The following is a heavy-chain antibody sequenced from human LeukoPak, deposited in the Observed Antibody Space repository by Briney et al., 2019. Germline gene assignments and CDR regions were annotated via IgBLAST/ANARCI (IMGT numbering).Heavy chain of an antibody. D-gene: IGHD2-2*01. CDR1: GGSFSGYY. CDR3: ARVGRRYCSSTSCGHYYYYGMGV. V-gene: IGHV4-34*01. CDR2: INHSGST. Sequence: SETLSLTCAVYGGSFSGYYWSWIRQPPGKGLEWIGEINHSGSTNYNPSLKSRVTISVDTSKNQFSLKLSSVTAADTAVYYCARVGRRYCSSTSCGHYYYYGMGVWGQGTTVTVSS. J-gene: IGHJ6*02.